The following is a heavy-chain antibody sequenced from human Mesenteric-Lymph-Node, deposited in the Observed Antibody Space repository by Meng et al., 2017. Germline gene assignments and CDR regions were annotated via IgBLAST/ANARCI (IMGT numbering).Heavy chain of an antibody. CDR2: INPDSGGT. J-gene: IGHJ6*02. V-gene: IGHV1-18*04. D-gene: IGHD2-2*01. CDR3: ARVATKDIVVVPAARLNNLYYYYGMDV. Sequence: ASVKVSCKASGYSFSDFYIYWIRQAPGQGLEYMGWINPDSGGTNYAQKLQGRVTMTTDTSTSTAYMELRSLRSDDTAVYYCARVATKDIVVVPAARLNNLYYYYGMDVWGQGTTVTVSS. CDR1: GYSFSDFY.